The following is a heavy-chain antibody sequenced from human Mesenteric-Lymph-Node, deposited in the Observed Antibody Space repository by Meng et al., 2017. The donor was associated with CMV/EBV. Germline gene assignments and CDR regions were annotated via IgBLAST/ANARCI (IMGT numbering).Heavy chain of an antibody. V-gene: IGHV4-34*01. CDR1: GGSFSGYY. J-gene: IGHJ4*02. CDR3: ARGSSYDILTGYFDY. CDR2: INHSGST. D-gene: IGHD3-9*01. Sequence: QVQLHQCGGGLLKPSETLSVTCAFYGGSFSGYYWNWIRQSPEKGLEWIGEINHSGSTTYNPSFTSRIIISVDTSTNQISLNMSSVTAADTAVYYCARGSSYDILTGYFDYWGQGALVTVSS.